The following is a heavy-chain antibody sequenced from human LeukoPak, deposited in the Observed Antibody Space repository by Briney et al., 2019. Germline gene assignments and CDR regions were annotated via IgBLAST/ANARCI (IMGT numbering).Heavy chain of an antibody. CDR2: IYSGGTT. V-gene: IGHV3-66*01. CDR3: ARVSVTTEFDY. CDR1: GFTVSSSY. J-gene: IGHJ4*02. D-gene: IGHD4-17*01. Sequence: GGSLRLSCTASGFTVSSSYLSWVRQAPGRGLEWVSLIYSGGTTYYADSVNGRFTISRDNSKNTLYLQMNSLRPEDTAVHYCARVSVTTEFDYWGQGTLVAVSS.